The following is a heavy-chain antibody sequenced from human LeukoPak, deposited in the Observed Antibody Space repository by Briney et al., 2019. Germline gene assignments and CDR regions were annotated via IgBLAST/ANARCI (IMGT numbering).Heavy chain of an antibody. CDR2: ISWNSGSI. V-gene: IGHV3-9*01. CDR3: ARGYCSSTSCRTDYYYYGMDV. CDR1: GFTFDDYA. D-gene: IGHD2-2*01. Sequence: GRSLRLSCVASGFTFDDYAMHWVRQAPGKGLEWVSGISWNSGSIGYADSVKGRFTISRDNAKHSLYLQMNSLRAEDTAVYYCARGYCSSTSCRTDYYYYGMDVWGQGTTVTVSS. J-gene: IGHJ6*02.